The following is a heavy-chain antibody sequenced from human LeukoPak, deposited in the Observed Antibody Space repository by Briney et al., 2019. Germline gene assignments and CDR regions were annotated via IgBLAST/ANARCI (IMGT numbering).Heavy chain of an antibody. J-gene: IGHJ4*02. D-gene: IGHD4-17*01. V-gene: IGHV3-33*01. CDR3: ARSLNGDPPDFDY. CDR2: IWYDGSNK. Sequence: PGGSLRLSCAASGFPFSSYGMHWVRQAPGKGLEWLALIWYDGSNKYYADSVKGRFTISRDNSKNTLYLQMNSLRAEDTALYYCARSLNGDPPDFDYWGQGTLVTVSS. CDR1: GFPFSSYG.